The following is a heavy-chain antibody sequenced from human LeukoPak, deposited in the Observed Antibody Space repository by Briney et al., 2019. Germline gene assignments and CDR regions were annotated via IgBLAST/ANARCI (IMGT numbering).Heavy chain of an antibody. CDR2: IKQDGSEK. D-gene: IGHD3-3*01. Sequence: GESLKISCAASGFTFSTYWMSWVRQAPGKGLEWVASIKQDGSEKYYVDSVKGRFTISRDNAKNSVYLQMNSLRAEDMAVYYCARRAANYDFWSGYNVWGKGTTVTVSS. J-gene: IGHJ6*04. V-gene: IGHV3-7*01. CDR1: GFTFSTYW. CDR3: ARRAANYDFWSGYNV.